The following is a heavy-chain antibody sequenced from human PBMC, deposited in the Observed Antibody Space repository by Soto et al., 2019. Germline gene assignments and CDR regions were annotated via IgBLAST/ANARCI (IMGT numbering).Heavy chain of an antibody. CDR2: ISSSGSYI. CDR1: GFTFSRYS. CDR3: ARYYSYGYSCGY. V-gene: IGHV3-21*01. D-gene: IGHD5-18*01. Sequence: EVQLVESGGGLVKPGGSLRLSCAASGFTFSRYSMNWVRQAPGKGLEWVSSISSSGSYIDYADSVKGRFTISRDNAKNSLYLEMNSLRAEDTAVYYCARYYSYGYSCGYCCPGTLGTGSS. J-gene: IGHJ4*02.